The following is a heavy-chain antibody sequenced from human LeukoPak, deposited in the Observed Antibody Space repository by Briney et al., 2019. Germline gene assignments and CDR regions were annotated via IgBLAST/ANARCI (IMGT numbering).Heavy chain of an antibody. J-gene: IGHJ3*02. CDR2: IYPGDSDT. Sequence: GESLKISCKGSGYSFTSYWIGWVRQMPGKGLEWMGIIYPGDSDTRYSPSFQGQVTISADKSISTAYLQWSSLKASDTAMYYCARPYEMATITYAFDIWGQGTMVTVSS. V-gene: IGHV5-51*01. D-gene: IGHD5-24*01. CDR1: GYSFTSYW. CDR3: ARPYEMATITYAFDI.